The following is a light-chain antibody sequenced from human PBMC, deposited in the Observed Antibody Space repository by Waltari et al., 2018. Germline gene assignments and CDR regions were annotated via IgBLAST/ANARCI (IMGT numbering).Light chain of an antibody. CDR3: QQYNSYSWT. Sequence: AIHLTQSPSSLSASVGDRITITCRPSQGISSALAWYQQKPGESPKFLIYDASSLQSGVPSRFSGSASGTDFTLSINSLQPDDFACYYCQQYNSYSWTFGQGTKVEIK. CDR2: DAS. J-gene: IGKJ1*01. CDR1: QGISSA. V-gene: IGKV1-13*02.